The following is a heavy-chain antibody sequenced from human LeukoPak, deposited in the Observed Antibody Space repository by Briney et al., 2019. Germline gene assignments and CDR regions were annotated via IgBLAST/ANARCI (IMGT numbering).Heavy chain of an antibody. CDR3: ARDPGDHTYYHGIFDY. V-gene: IGHV6-1*01. CDR2: TYYRSTWIN. D-gene: IGHD3-10*01. CDR1: GDSASSNDAS. Sequence: SQTLSLTCTISGDSASSNDASWHWIRQSPSRGLEWLGRTYYRSTWINEYASSVKSRITISPDTSKNQFLLQLNSVTPEDTAVYYCARDPGDHTYYHGIFDYWGQGTLVTVSS. J-gene: IGHJ4*02.